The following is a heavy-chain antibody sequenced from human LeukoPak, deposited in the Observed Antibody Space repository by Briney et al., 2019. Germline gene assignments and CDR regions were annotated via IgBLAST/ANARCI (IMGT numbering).Heavy chain of an antibody. CDR3: ASHPFYYYGSGSYYRSRDGFFDY. Sequence: SSETLSLTCAVYGGSFSGYYWSWIRQPPGKGLEWIGEINHSGSTNYNPSLKSRVTISVDTSKNQFSLKLSSVTAADTAVYYCASHPFYYYGSGSYYRSRDGFFDYWGQRTLVTVSS. CDR2: INHSGST. CDR1: GGSFSGYY. D-gene: IGHD3-10*01. J-gene: IGHJ4*02. V-gene: IGHV4-34*01.